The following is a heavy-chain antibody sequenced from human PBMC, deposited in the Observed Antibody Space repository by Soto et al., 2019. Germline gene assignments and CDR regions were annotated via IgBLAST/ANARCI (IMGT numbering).Heavy chain of an antibody. Sequence: TLSLTCAVYGGSFSGYHWSWIRQPPGKGLEWIGEINHSGSTNYSPSLKSRLSISADTSKKQFSLKLSSVTAADTAVYFCARCVAPYDYGDYVGSYYFDYWGQGTLVTVSS. CDR3: ARCVAPYDYGDYVGSYYFDY. J-gene: IGHJ4*02. CDR1: GGSFSGYH. D-gene: IGHD4-17*01. V-gene: IGHV4-34*01. CDR2: INHSGST.